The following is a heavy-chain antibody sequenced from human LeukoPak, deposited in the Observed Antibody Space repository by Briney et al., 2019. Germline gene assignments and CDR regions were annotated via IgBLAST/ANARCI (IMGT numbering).Heavy chain of an antibody. V-gene: IGHV4-31*03. CDR1: VGPISRGGYY. J-gene: IGHJ5*02. CDR2: IYYSGST. CDR3: ARGRADYYGSGSYYKGDNWFDP. Sequence: SQTLSLTCTVSVGPISRGGYYWSWIRQHPGKGLEWIGYIYYSGSTYYNRSLKSRVTISVDTSKNQFSLKLSSVTAADSAVYYCARGRADYYGSGSYYKGDNWFDPWGQGTLVAVSS. D-gene: IGHD3-10*01.